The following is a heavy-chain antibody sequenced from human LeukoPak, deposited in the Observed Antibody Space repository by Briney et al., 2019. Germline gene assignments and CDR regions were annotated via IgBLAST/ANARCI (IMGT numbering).Heavy chain of an antibody. Sequence: PSETLSLTCAVSGGSISNGGYSWSWIRQPPGKGLEWIGYIYHSGSTYYNPSLKSRVTISVDRSKNQFSLKLSSVTAADTAVYYCARGIGLSGDFDYWGQGTLVTISS. V-gene: IGHV4-30-2*01. CDR2: IYHSGST. CDR3: ARGIGLSGDFDY. CDR1: GGSISNGGYS. J-gene: IGHJ4*02. D-gene: IGHD3-16*02.